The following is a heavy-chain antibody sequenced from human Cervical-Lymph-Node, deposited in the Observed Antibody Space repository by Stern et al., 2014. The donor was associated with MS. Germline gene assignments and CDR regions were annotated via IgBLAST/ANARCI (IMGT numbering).Heavy chain of an antibody. V-gene: IGHV4-39*02. CDR3: AREGSVVTTYAMDV. D-gene: IGHD4-23*01. CDR2: IYFTGTT. CDR1: GGSIISSDHY. J-gene: IGHJ6*02. Sequence: QVQLQESGPGLVKPSETLSLTCTVSGGSIISSDHYWGWVRQPPGKGLEXIGSIYFTGTTFYTPSLPSRVSISLDTSKNQFSLKVTSVTAADTAVYYCAREGSVVTTYAMDVWGQGTTVAVSS.